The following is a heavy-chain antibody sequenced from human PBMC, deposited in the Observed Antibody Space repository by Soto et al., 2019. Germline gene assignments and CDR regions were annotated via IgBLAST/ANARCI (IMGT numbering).Heavy chain of an antibody. CDR2: LWPDGSHE. CDR1: VFTFRSYG. D-gene: IGHD3-3*01. J-gene: IGHJ4*02. CDR3: ARSTLEWLLVFDF. Sequence: QVELVESGGGVVQPGRSLRLSCEASVFTFRSYGMSWVREAPGKGLEWVAVLWPDGSHETYADSVKGRFTISRDNSKNTVFLQMNSLRAEDTAVYYCARSTLEWLLVFDFWGQGTQVTVSS. V-gene: IGHV3-33*01.